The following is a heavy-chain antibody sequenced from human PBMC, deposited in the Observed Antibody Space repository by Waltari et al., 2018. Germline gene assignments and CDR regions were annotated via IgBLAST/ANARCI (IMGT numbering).Heavy chain of an antibody. J-gene: IGHJ4*02. Sequence: QLQLQESGPGLVKPSETLSLPCTVSGGSISSSSYYWGWIRQPPGKGLEWIGSIYYSGSTYYNPSLKSRVTISVDTSKNQFSLKLSSVTAADTAVYYCASFIAAAGNGFDYWGQGTLVTVSS. V-gene: IGHV4-39*07. D-gene: IGHD6-13*01. CDR2: IYYSGST. CDR3: ASFIAAAGNGFDY. CDR1: GGSISSSSYY.